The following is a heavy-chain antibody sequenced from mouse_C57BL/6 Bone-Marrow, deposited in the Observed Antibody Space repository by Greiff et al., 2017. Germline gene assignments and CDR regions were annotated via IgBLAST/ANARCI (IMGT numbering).Heavy chain of an antibody. Sequence: QVQLQQPGAELVRPGTSVKLSCKASGYTFTSYWMHWVKQRPGQGLEWIGVIDPSDSYTNYNQKFKGKATLTVDTSSSTAYMQLSSLTSEYSAVXDCAVWGCLWICYTMDYWGQGTSVTVSS. CDR2: IDPSDSYT. D-gene: IGHD2-10*02. J-gene: IGHJ4*01. CDR3: AVWGCLWICYTMDY. CDR1: GYTFTSYW. V-gene: IGHV1-59*01.